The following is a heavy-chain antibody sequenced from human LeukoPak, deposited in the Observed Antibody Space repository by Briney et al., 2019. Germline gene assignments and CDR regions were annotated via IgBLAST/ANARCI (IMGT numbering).Heavy chain of an antibody. CDR1: GFTFSSYS. J-gene: IGHJ4*02. D-gene: IGHD1-26*01. V-gene: IGHV3-21*01. Sequence: GGSLRLSCAASGFTFSSYSMNWVRQAPGKGLEWVSSISSSSSCIYYADSVKGRFTISRDNAKNSLYLQMNSLRAEDTAVYYCARDAHLMEWELLVDYWGQGTLVTVSS. CDR2: ISSSSSCI. CDR3: ARDAHLMEWELLVDY.